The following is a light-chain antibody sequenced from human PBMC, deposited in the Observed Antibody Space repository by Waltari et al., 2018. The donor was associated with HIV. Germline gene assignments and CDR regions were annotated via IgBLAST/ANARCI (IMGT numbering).Light chain of an antibody. J-gene: IGKJ4*02. CDR1: QSVTSY. CDR2: DAS. Sequence: EIVLTQSPSPLPFSPGERATLSCRSSQSVTSYLSWYQQKPGQAPRLLIYDASNRATGIPARFSGSGYGTDYTLTIRSLEPEDFAVYYCQQRSKGFGGGTKVEIK. CDR3: QQRSKG. V-gene: IGKV3-11*01.